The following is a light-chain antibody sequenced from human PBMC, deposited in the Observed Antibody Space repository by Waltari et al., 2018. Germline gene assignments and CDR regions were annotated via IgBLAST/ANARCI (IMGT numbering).Light chain of an antibody. CDR2: GTS. CDR1: QSVSSPY. V-gene: IGKV3-20*01. Sequence: EVVLTQSPGTLSLSPGERATLSCRASQSVSSPYLAWYQQKPGQAPRLLIYGTSNRATGIPDRFSGGGSGTDFTLTISRLEPEDFVVYYCQQYGSYMYTFGQGTKLELK. CDR3: QQYGSYMYT. J-gene: IGKJ2*01.